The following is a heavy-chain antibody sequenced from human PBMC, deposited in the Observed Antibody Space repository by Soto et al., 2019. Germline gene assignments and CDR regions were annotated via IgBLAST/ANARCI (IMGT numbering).Heavy chain of an antibody. D-gene: IGHD6-13*01. Sequence: PGGSLRLSCAASGFTFSSYAMHWVRQAPGKGLEWVAVISYDGSNKYYADSVKGRFTISRDNSKNTLYLQMNSLRAEDTAVYYCARDLSAAGSLGTIDYWGQGTLVTVSS. CDR3: ARDLSAAGSLGTIDY. CDR2: ISYDGSNK. CDR1: GFTFSSYA. V-gene: IGHV3-30-3*01. J-gene: IGHJ4*02.